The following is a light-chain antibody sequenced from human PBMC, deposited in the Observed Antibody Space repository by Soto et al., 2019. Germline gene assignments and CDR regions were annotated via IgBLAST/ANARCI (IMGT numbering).Light chain of an antibody. J-gene: IGKJ5*01. CDR1: QSGRSN. Sequence: IAMPKSHSPLSVSPGERATLSCRASQSGRSNLARYQQKLGQSPRLVIYAASTRATGIPDRFSGSVSGTEFTLTISSLQSEDFAVYYCQQYNELPPFTFGQGTRLEI. CDR2: AAS. V-gene: IGKV3-15*01. CDR3: QQYNELPPFT.